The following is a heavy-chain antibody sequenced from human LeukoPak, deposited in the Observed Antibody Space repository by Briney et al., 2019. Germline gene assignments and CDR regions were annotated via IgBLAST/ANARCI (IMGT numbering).Heavy chain of an antibody. Sequence: SETLSLTCTVSGVSISSSDYYWGWIRQPPGKGLEWIGSIYYGGSTNYNPSLKSRVTISVDTSKNQFSLKLSSVTAADTAVYYCARGGSYYDILTGYYPIDYWGQGTLVTVSS. D-gene: IGHD3-9*01. V-gene: IGHV4-39*07. CDR1: GVSISSSDYY. CDR3: ARGGSYYDILTGYYPIDY. CDR2: IYYGGST. J-gene: IGHJ4*02.